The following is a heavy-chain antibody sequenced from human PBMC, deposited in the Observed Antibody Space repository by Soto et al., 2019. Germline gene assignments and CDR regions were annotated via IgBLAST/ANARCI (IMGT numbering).Heavy chain of an antibody. Sequence: QVQLQESGPGLVKPSETLSLTCTVSGGSISSYYWSWIRQPPGKGLEWIGYISFTGSTKYTPSLKHRVAISVDTSEYQVSLQLNTSTAASTAVYYCTRLVPCIDGTFALDYRGEGTLVSVSS. J-gene: IGHJ4*02. CDR3: TRLVPCIDGTFALDY. D-gene: IGHD2-15*01. CDR2: ISFTGST. CDR1: GGSISSYY. V-gene: IGHV4-59*12.